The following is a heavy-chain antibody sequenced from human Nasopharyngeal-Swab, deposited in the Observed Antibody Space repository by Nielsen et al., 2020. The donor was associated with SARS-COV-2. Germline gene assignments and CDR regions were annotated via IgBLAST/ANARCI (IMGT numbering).Heavy chain of an antibody. V-gene: IGHV4-39*01. CDR1: GGSISSSSYY. D-gene: IGHD5-18*01. CDR3: ARHKPPAMVTSYYFDY. CDR2: IYYSGST. Sequence: SETLSLTCAVSGGSISSSSYYWGWIRQPPGKGLGWIGSIYYSGSTYYNPSLKSRVTISVDTSKNQSSLKLSSVTAADTAVYYCARHKPPAMVTSYYFDYWGQGTLVTVSS. J-gene: IGHJ4*02.